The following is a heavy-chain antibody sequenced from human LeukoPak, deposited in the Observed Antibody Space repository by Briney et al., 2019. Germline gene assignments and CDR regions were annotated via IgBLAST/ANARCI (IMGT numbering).Heavy chain of an antibody. Sequence: PGGSLRLSCAASGFTFSSYGTHWVRQAPGKGLEGVALLRSDGSNKYYADSVKGRFTISRDNSKNTLYLQMSSLRAEDTAVYYCAKGAQYYGSGSHRRGHYFDSWGQGTLVTVSS. D-gene: IGHD3-10*01. V-gene: IGHV3-30*02. CDR2: LRSDGSNK. CDR3: AKGAQYYGSGSHRRGHYFDS. CDR1: GFTFSSYG. J-gene: IGHJ4*02.